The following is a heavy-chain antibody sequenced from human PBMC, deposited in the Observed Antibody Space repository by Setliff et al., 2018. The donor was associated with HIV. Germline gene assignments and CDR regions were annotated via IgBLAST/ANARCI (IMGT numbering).Heavy chain of an antibody. J-gene: IGHJ4*02. V-gene: IGHV4-39*01. CDR2: IRSSGDT. CDR3: TIPASSLAPN. CDR1: GASISSHNYY. Sequence: SETLSLTCTVSGASISSHNYYWGWIRQSPGKGLEWIASIRSSGDTYYNPSLQSRVVISVDTSTNQISLKLTSVTAADTAVYYCTIPASSLAPNWGRGTQVTAPQ.